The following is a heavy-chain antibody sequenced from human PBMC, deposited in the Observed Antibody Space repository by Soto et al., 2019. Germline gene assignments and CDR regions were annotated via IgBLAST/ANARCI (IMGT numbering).Heavy chain of an antibody. J-gene: IGHJ6*02. CDR3: ARAAETRYYGMDV. CDR1: DYTFTSYG. Sequence: QVQLVQSGAEVKKPGASVKVSCKASDYTFTSYGISWVRQAPRQGLEWMGWINTYSGNTDYARKFQGRVTMTTDTSTSTAYMEMRSLRFDDMAVYYCARAAETRYYGMDVWGQGTTVTVSS. V-gene: IGHV1-18*03. CDR2: INTYSGNT.